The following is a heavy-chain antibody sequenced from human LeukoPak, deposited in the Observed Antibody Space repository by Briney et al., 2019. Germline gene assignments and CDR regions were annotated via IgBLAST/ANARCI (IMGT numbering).Heavy chain of an antibody. Sequence: ASVKVSCKASGYTFTGYYMHWVRQAPGQGLEWMGWINPNSGGTNYAQKFQGRVTTTRDTSIRTVYMELSWLRSDDTAVYYCTRGPNIYGSGRSWFDPWGQGTLVTASS. CDR1: GYTFTGYY. V-gene: IGHV1-2*02. D-gene: IGHD3-10*01. J-gene: IGHJ5*02. CDR2: INPNSGGT. CDR3: TRGPNIYGSGRSWFDP.